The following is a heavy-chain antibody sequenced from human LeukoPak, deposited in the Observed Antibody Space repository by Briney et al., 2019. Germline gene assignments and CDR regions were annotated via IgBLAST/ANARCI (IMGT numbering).Heavy chain of an antibody. D-gene: IGHD4-23*01. V-gene: IGHV4-59*01. CDR1: GGSISGSY. Sequence: SGTLSLTCTVSGGSISGSYWSWIRQPPGKRLEWIGYIYYSGSTNYNPSLKSRVTISVDTSKNQFSLKLTSVTAADTAVYYCASMTTVGGRRYFDLWGRGALVTVSS. CDR3: ASMTTVGGRRYFDL. J-gene: IGHJ2*01. CDR2: IYYSGST.